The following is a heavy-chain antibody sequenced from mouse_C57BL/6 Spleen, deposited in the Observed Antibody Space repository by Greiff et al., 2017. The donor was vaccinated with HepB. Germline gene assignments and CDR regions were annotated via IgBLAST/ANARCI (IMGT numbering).Heavy chain of an antibody. CDR3: ARAESHYYGSSHWYFDV. CDR1: GFTFSSYA. V-gene: IGHV5-4*03. CDR2: ISDGGSYT. J-gene: IGHJ1*03. Sequence: EVKLQESGGGLVKPGGSLKLSCAASGFTFSSYAMSWVRQTPEKRLEWVATISDGGSYTYYPDNVKGRFTISRDNAKNNLYLQMSQLKSEDTAMYDCARAESHYYGSSHWYFDVWGTGTTVTVSS. D-gene: IGHD1-1*01.